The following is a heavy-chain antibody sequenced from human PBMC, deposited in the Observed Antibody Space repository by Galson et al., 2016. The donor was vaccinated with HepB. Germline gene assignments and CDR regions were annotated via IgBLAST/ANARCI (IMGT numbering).Heavy chain of an antibody. CDR3: ARDNSHCGRTSCIPTYRYFDL. CDR1: GISFSTFS. Sequence: SLRLSCAASGISFSTFSMNWVRQAPGQGLEWLSSISSNGDFINSADSVKGRFTISRDNADNSLFLHMSSLRAEDTAIYYCARDNSHCGRTSCIPTYRYFDLWGRGTLVTVSS. V-gene: IGHV3-21*01. D-gene: IGHD2-2*01. J-gene: IGHJ2*01. CDR2: ISSNGDFI.